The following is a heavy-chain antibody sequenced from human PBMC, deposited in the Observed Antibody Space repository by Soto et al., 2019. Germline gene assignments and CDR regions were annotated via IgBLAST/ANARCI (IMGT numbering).Heavy chain of an antibody. D-gene: IGHD6-6*01. CDR1: GASINSGGYY. J-gene: IGHJ5*02. CDR2: IYYSGST. Sequence: SETLSLTCTVSGASINSGGYYWSWIRQLPGKGLEWIGYIYYSGSTNDNHSLESRVTISVDTSKNQFSLKLSSVTAADTAVYYCAAEYSSPLGPFDPWGQGTLVTLSS. V-gene: IGHV4-61*08. CDR3: AAEYSSPLGPFDP.